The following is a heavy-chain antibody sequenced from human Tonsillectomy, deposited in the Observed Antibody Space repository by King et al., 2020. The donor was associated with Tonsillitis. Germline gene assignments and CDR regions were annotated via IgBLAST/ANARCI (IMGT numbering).Heavy chain of an antibody. V-gene: IGHV4-34*01. CDR1: GGSFSAYY. CDR2: INHSGST. CDR3: ARGDFDT. J-gene: IGHJ5*02. Sequence: VQLQQWGAGLLKPSETLSLTCAVSGGSFSAYYWNWFRQPPGKGLEWIGEINHSGSTNYNPSIMSRVTISVDTSKNHFSLNLNSVTAADTAVYYCARGDFDTWGPGTLVTVSS.